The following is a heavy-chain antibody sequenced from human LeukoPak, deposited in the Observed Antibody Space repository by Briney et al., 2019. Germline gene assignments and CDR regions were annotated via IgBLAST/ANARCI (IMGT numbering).Heavy chain of an antibody. D-gene: IGHD1-26*01. J-gene: IGHJ4*02. CDR3: AKDVGKWESLHFFDY. Sequence: PGGSLRLSCAASGFTFSSFAMSWVRQAPGKGLEWVANIRQDGSDKYYVDSVKGRFTISRDNAKNSLYLQMNSLRGDDTAVYYCAKDVGKWESLHFFDYWGQGTLVTVSS. V-gene: IGHV3-7*03. CDR1: GFTFSSFA. CDR2: IRQDGSDK.